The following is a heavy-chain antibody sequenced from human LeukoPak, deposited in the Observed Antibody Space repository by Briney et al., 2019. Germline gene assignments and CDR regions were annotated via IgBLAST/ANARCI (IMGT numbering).Heavy chain of an antibody. D-gene: IGHD1-1*01. CDR3: ARGDLQLKPFDY. CDR1: GGSISSSSYY. Sequence: SETLSLTCTVSGGSISSSSYYWGWIRQPPGKGLEWIGSIYYSGSTYYNPSLNSRVTISVDASKNQFSLKVSSVTAADTAVYYCARGDLQLKPFDYWGRGTLVTVSS. V-gene: IGHV4-39*07. CDR2: IYYSGST. J-gene: IGHJ4*02.